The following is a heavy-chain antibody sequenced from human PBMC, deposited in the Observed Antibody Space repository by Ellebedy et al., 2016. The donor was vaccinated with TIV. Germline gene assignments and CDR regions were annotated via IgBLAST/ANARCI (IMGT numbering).Heavy chain of an antibody. CDR2: INSDGSST. J-gene: IGHJ4*02. D-gene: IGHD6-13*01. Sequence: GGSLRLSCAASGFTVSSNYMSWVRQAPGKGLVWVSRINSDGSSTNYADSVKGRFTISRDNAKNTQYLQMNSLRADDTAIYYCVRGGLPAAGDYWGQGTLVTVSS. V-gene: IGHV3-74*01. CDR3: VRGGLPAAGDY. CDR1: GFTVSSNY.